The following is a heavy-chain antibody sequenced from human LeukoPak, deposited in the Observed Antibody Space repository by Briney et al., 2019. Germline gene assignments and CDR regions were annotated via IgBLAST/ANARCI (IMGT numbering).Heavy chain of an antibody. CDR3: ARTQRIAAAGTTDY. V-gene: IGHV1-2*02. Sequence: ASVKVSCKASGYTFTGYYLHWVRQAPGQGLEWMGWIDPNSGDTNYAKKFQGRVTMTRDTSMTTAYMELSRLRSDDTAVYYCARTQRIAAAGTTDYWGQGTLVTVSS. J-gene: IGHJ4*02. D-gene: IGHD6-13*01. CDR1: GYTFTGYY. CDR2: IDPNSGDT.